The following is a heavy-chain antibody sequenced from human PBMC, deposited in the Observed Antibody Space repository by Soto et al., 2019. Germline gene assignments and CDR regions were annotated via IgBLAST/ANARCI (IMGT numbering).Heavy chain of an antibody. D-gene: IGHD2-2*01. CDR2: IYYSGST. Sequence: SETLSLTYTFSGDSSTSYYWSLIRHPPGKGLEWIGYIYYSGSTNYNPSLKSRVTITVDRSKNQFSLKLSSVTAADTAVYYCARVPDRWGQGTLVTVSS. V-gene: IGHV4-59*12. CDR1: GDSSTSYY. CDR3: ARVPDR. J-gene: IGHJ5*02.